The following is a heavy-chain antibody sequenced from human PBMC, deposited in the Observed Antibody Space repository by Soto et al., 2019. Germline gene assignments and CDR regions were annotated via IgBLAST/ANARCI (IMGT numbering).Heavy chain of an antibody. CDR3: ARSGYCSSTSCYGFPRRERWFDP. Sequence: PSETLSLTCTVSGGSISSGGYYWSWIRQHPGKGLEWIGYIYYSGSTYYNPSLKSRVTISVDTSKNQFSLKLSSVTAADTAVYYCARSGYCSSTSCYGFPRRERWFDPWGQGTLVTVSS. D-gene: IGHD2-2*01. CDR1: GGSISSGGYY. V-gene: IGHV4-31*03. J-gene: IGHJ5*02. CDR2: IYYSGST.